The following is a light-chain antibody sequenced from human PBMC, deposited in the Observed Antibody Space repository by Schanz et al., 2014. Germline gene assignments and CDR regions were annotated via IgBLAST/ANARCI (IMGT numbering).Light chain of an antibody. J-gene: IGKJ1*01. V-gene: IGKV3-20*01. Sequence: EIVMTQSPATLSVSPGERATLSCRASQSVSSSYLAWYQQKPGQAPRLLIFGASSRATGIPDRFSGSGSGTGFTLTISRLEPEGFAVYYCQQYGSSPQTFGQGTKVEIK. CDR3: QQYGSSPQT. CDR1: QSVSSSY. CDR2: GAS.